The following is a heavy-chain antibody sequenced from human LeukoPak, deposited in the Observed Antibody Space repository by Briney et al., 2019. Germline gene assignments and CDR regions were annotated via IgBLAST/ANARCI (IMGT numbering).Heavy chain of an antibody. D-gene: IGHD4-17*01. J-gene: IGHJ4*02. CDR3: ARESGSVTSEVDFDY. CDR1: GFTFSSDW. Sequence: GRTLRLSCAASGFTFSSDWMSWGRQAPGKGLEWVATIRQDGSQKYYVDSGKGRFTISRDNAKNSLYLQMNSLRAEDTAVYYCARESGSVTSEVDFDYWGQGTLVTVSS. CDR2: IRQDGSQK. V-gene: IGHV3-7*01.